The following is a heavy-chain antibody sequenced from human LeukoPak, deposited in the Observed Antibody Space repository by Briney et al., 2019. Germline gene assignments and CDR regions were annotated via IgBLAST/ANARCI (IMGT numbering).Heavy chain of an antibody. CDR3: ARDGEGSSYGPTKKYYFDY. CDR1: GGTFSSYA. V-gene: IGHV1-69*06. CDR2: IIPIFGTA. Sequence: GASVKVSCKASGGTFSSYAISWVRQAPGQGLEWMGGIIPIFGTANYAQKFQGRVTITADKSTSTAYMELSSLRSEDTAVYYCARDGEGSSYGPTKKYYFDYWGQGTLVTVSS. D-gene: IGHD5-18*01. J-gene: IGHJ4*02.